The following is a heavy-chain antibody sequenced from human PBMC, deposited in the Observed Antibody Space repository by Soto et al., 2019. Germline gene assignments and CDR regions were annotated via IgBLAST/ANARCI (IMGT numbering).Heavy chain of an antibody. CDR2: INPNSGGT. CDR3: ARDRGIVGATQADYYYYYGMDV. Sequence: ASVKVSCKASGYTFTGYYMHWVRQAPGQGLEWMGWINPNSGGTNYAQKFQGWVTMTRDTSISTAYMELSRLRSDDTAVYYCARDRGIVGATQADYYYYYGMDVWGQGTTVTVSS. J-gene: IGHJ6*02. V-gene: IGHV1-2*04. CDR1: GYTFTGYY. D-gene: IGHD1-26*01.